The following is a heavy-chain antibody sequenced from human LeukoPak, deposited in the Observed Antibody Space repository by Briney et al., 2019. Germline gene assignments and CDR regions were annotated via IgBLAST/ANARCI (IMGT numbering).Heavy chain of an antibody. CDR2: VSYSGRT. D-gene: IGHD3-22*01. Sequence: PSETLSLTCAVSGGSISTYYWSWIRQPPGKGLEWIGYVSYSGRTNYNPSLKSRVTISVDRSKNQFSLKLSSVTAADTAVDYCARYLPGYYDSSVGALDIWGQGTMVTVAS. CDR3: ARYLPGYYDSSVGALDI. CDR1: GGSISTYY. J-gene: IGHJ3*02. V-gene: IGHV4-59*12.